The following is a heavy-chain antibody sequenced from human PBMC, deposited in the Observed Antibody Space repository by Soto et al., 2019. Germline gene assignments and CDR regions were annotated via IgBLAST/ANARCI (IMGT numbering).Heavy chain of an antibody. Sequence: QVQLVQSGAEVKKPGSSVKVSCKASGGTFSQFAVSWVRQAPGQGLEWMGGIIPLFGIAKYAPKFEDRVTIIAADSTNTASMDLSGLRSEDTAVYYCAASGRDVLGYDYKDTEGLDIWGQGTLVTVSS. D-gene: IGHD3-10*01. CDR3: AASGRDVLGYDYKDTEGLDI. J-gene: IGHJ3*02. CDR1: GGTFSQFA. CDR2: IIPLFGIA. V-gene: IGHV1-69*12.